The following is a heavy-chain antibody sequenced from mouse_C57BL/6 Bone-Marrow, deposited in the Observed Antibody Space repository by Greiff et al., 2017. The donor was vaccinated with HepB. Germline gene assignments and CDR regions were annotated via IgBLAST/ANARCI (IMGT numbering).Heavy chain of an antibody. Sequence: EVKLEESGGGLVKPGGSLKLSCAASGFTFSDYGMHWVRQAPEKGLEWVAYISSGSSTIYYADTVKGRFTISRDNAKNTLFLQMTSLRSEDTAMYYCATWLLPGNWYFDVWGTGTTVTVSS. D-gene: IGHD2-3*01. J-gene: IGHJ1*03. CDR3: ATWLLPGNWYFDV. CDR1: GFTFSDYG. CDR2: ISSGSSTI. V-gene: IGHV5-17*01.